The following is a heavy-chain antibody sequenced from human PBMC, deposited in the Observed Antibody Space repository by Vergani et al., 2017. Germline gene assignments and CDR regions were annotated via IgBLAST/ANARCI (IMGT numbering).Heavy chain of an antibody. J-gene: IGHJ4*02. D-gene: IGHD3-16*01. V-gene: IGHV3-7*01. CDR2: IKQDGSEK. CDR3: AREVPMITFGGVYEN. Sequence: EVQLVESGGGLVQPGGSLRLSCAASGFTFSSYWMSWVRQAPGKGLEWVANIKQDGSEKYYVDSVKGRFTISRDNAKNSLYLQMNSLRAEDTAVYYCAREVPMITFGGVYENWGQGTLVTVSS. CDR1: GFTFSSYW.